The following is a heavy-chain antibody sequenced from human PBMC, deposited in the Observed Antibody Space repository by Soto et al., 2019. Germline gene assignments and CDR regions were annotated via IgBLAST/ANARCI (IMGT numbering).Heavy chain of an antibody. CDR3: ARVGLELPASYYYYYYYMDV. Sequence: SETLSLTCTVSGGSISSYYWSWIRQPPGKGLEWIGYIYYSGSTNYNPSLKSRVTISVDTSKNQFSLKLSSVTAADTAVYYCARVGLELPASYYYYYYYMDVWGKGTTVTVSS. J-gene: IGHJ6*03. D-gene: IGHD1-7*01. CDR2: IYYSGST. CDR1: GGSISSYY. V-gene: IGHV4-59*01.